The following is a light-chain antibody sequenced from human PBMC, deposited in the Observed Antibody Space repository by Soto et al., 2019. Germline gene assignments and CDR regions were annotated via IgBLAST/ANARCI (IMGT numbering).Light chain of an antibody. J-gene: IGLJ1*01. Sequence: QSSLTQPPSASGSRGQSVTISCTGTSSDVGGYNYVSWYQHHPGKAPKLIIYEVDERPSGVPDRFSGSKSGNTASLTVSGLQAEDEADYYCSSHVGSNNFPYVFGTGTKVTVL. V-gene: IGLV2-8*01. CDR2: EVD. CDR3: SSHVGSNNFPYV. CDR1: SSDVGGYNY.